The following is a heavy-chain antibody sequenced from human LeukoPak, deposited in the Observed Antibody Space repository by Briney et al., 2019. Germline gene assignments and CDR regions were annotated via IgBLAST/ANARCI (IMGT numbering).Heavy chain of an antibody. CDR2: INPNSGGT. CDR1: GYTFTGYY. V-gene: IGHV1-2*02. J-gene: IGHJ5*02. CDR3: ARFRYSGSPNWFDP. Sequence: ASVKVSCKASGYTFTGYYMHWVRQAPGQGLEWMGWINPNSGGTNYAQKFQGRVTMTRDTSISTAYMELSRLRSDDTAVYYCARFRYSGSPNWFDPWGQGTLVTVSS. D-gene: IGHD1-26*01.